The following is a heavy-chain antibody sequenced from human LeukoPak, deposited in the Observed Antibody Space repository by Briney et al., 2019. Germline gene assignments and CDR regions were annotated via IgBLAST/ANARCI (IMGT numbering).Heavy chain of an antibody. V-gene: IGHV1-2*02. J-gene: IGHJ4*02. CDR2: INPNSGGT. D-gene: IGHD3-9*01. CDR3: ASPGSSYDVLTGPGYCDY. Sequence: GASVKVSCKASGYTFTGYYMHWVRQAPGQGLEWMGWINPNSGGTNYAQKFQGRVTMTRDTSISTAYMELSSLRSDDTAVYYCASPGSSYDVLTGPGYCDYWGQGTLVTVSS. CDR1: GYTFTGYY.